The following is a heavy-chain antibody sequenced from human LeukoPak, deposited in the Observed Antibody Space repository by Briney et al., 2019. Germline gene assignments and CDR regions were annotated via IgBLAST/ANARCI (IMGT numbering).Heavy chain of an antibody. Sequence: SETLSLTCAVYGGSFSGYYWSWIRQPPGKGLEWIGEINHSGSTNYNPSLKSRVTISVDTSKNQFSLKLSSVTAADTAVYYCATHDYGDYHYWGQETLVTVSS. CDR1: GGSFSGYY. CDR2: INHSGST. D-gene: IGHD4-17*01. CDR3: ATHDYGDYHY. V-gene: IGHV4-34*01. J-gene: IGHJ4*02.